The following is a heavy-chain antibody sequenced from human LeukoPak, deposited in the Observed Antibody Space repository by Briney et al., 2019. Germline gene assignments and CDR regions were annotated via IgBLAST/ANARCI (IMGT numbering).Heavy chain of an antibody. J-gene: IGHJ5*02. CDR1: GFTFDDYA. CDR2: ISWNSGSI. D-gene: IGHD6-6*01. V-gene: IGHV3-9*01. CDR3: AKEEDSSSSRWFDP. Sequence: GGSLRLSCAASGFTFDDYAMHWVRQAPGKGLEWVSGISWNSGSIGYADSVKGRFTISRDNAKNSLYLQMNSLRAEDTALYYCAKEEDSSSSRWFDPWGQGTLVTVSS.